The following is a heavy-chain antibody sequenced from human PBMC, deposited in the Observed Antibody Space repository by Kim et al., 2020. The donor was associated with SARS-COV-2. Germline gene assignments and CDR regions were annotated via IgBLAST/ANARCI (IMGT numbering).Heavy chain of an antibody. CDR2: ISGSGGST. Sequence: GGSLRLSCAASGFTFSSYAMSWVRQAPGKGLEWVSAISGSGGSTYYADSVKGRFTISRDNSKNTLYLQMNSLRAEDTAVYYCAKVGGRSGDSSGWYLKNYFDYWGQGTLVTVSS. J-gene: IGHJ4*02. CDR1: GFTFSSYA. V-gene: IGHV3-23*01. CDR3: AKVGGRSGDSSGWYLKNYFDY. D-gene: IGHD6-19*01.